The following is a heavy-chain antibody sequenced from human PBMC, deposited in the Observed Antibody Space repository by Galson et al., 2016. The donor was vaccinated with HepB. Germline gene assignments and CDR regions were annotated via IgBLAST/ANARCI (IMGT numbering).Heavy chain of an antibody. J-gene: IGHJ3*01. CDR1: GFSFSSYA. CDR3: AKDPQWTTSSRGAFDV. V-gene: IGHV3-23*01. D-gene: IGHD6-6*01. Sequence: SLRLSCAASGFSFSSYAMSWVRQAPGKGLEWVSTITGRGTSTYYADSVEGRFTISRDNSKSTLYLQMNGLRAEDTAVCYCAKDPQWTTSSRGAFDVWGQGTMLTVVS. CDR2: ITGRGTST.